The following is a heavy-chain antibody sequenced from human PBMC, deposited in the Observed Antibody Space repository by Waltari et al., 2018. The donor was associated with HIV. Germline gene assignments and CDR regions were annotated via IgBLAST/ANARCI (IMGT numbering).Heavy chain of an antibody. Sequence: QLQLQESGPGLVKPSETLSLTCTVSGGSISSSSYYWGWIRQPPGKGREWIGSIYYSGSTYYNPSLKSRVTISVDTSKNQFSLKLSSVTAADTAVYYCARDPQLVVVAAAVYYYGMDVWGQGTTVTVSS. CDR3: ARDPQLVVVAAAVYYYGMDV. CDR2: IYYSGST. CDR1: GGSISSSSYY. J-gene: IGHJ6*02. D-gene: IGHD2-15*01. V-gene: IGHV4-39*07.